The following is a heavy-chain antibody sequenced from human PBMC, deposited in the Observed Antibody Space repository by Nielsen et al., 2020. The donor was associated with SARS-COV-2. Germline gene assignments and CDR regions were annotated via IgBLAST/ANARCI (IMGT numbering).Heavy chain of an antibody. V-gene: IGHV3-23*01. CDR2: ISTNGSGT. CDR1: TFTFSTYA. D-gene: IGHD4-17*01. CDR3: AKGGVSVYGDSYYFDF. J-gene: IGHJ4*02. Sequence: GGSLRLSCAAPTFTFSTYAMHWVRQAPGKGLEWVSSISTNGSGTYYADSVKGRFTISRDNSKNTLYLQMNSLRADDTAVYYCAKGGVSVYGDSYYFDFWGQGTLVTVSS.